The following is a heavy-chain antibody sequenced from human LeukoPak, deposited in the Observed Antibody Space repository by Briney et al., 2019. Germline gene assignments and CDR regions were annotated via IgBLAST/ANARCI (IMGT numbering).Heavy chain of an antibody. V-gene: IGHV3-21*01. CDR2: ISSSSSYI. CDR1: GFTFSSYS. Sequence: GGSLRLSCAASGFTFSSYSMNWVRQAPGKGLEWVSSISSSSSYIYYADSVKGRFTISRDNAKTSLYLQMNSLRAEDTAVYYCARDDDYGDYSDWYFDLWGRGTLVTVSS. CDR3: ARDDDYGDYSDWYFDL. D-gene: IGHD4-17*01. J-gene: IGHJ2*01.